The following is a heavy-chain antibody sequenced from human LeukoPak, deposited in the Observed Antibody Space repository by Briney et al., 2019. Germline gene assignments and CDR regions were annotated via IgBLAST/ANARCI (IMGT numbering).Heavy chain of an antibody. CDR2: INPNSGGT. D-gene: IGHD6-13*01. Sequence: ASVKVSCKASGYTFTGYYMHWVRQAPGQGLEWMGRINPNSGGTNYAQKFQGRVTMTRDTSISTAYMELSRLRSDDTAVYYCASGYIAAAGTVRGYYYMDVWGKGTTVTVSS. CDR1: GYTFTGYY. V-gene: IGHV1-2*06. J-gene: IGHJ6*03. CDR3: ASGYIAAAGTVRGYYYMDV.